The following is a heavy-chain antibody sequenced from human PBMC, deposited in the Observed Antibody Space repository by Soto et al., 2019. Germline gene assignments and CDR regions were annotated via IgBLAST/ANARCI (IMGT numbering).Heavy chain of an antibody. CDR2: IFHNGRT. D-gene: IGHD1-1*01. J-gene: IGHJ6*02. CDR1: GGSLSGNNW. Sequence: QVQLQESGPRLVKPSGTLSLTCVVSGGSLSGNNWWSWVRQSPGRGLEWIGEIFHNGRTSYNPSLRGQVTMSVDKSNNQFSLRLTSVTAADTAVYYCAKGNEALDVWGQGTTVIVS. V-gene: IGHV4-4*02. CDR3: AKGNEALDV.